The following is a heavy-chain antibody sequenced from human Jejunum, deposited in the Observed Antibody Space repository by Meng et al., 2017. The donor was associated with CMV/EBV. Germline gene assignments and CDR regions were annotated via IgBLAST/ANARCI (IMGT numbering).Heavy chain of an antibody. V-gene: IGHV1-18*01. Sequence: QLQLVHAGAEVKEPGRSVRVSCQASGYTFTPHGISWIRQAPGQGLEWMGWISCYNGDTNYAQKLQGRVTMTTDTSTNTAYMDLRGLRSDDTAVYYCARDPSNTSGRYAYFDYWGQGTLVTVSS. CDR3: ARDPSNTSGRYAYFDY. D-gene: IGHD6-19*01. J-gene: IGHJ4*02. CDR1: GYTFTPHG. CDR2: ISCYNGDT.